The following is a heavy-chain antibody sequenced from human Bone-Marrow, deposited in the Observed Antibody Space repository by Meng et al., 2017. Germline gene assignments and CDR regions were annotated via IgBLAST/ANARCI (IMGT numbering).Heavy chain of an antibody. Sequence: GESLKISCKGSGYSFTSYWIGWVRQRPGKGLEWMGIIYPGDSDTRYSPSFQGQVTISADKSISTAYLQWSSLKASDTAMYYCASLRRVLLWFGGGFEDAFDIWGQGTMVTVSS. D-gene: IGHD3-10*01. V-gene: IGHV5-51*01. CDR1: GYSFTSYW. CDR3: ASLRRVLLWFGGGFEDAFDI. J-gene: IGHJ3*02. CDR2: IYPGDSDT.